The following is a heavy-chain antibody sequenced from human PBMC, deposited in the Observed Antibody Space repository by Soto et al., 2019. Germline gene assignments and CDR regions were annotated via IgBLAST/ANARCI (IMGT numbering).Heavy chain of an antibody. CDR2: IYSGGST. J-gene: IGHJ4*02. Sequence: GGSLRLSCAASGFTVSSNYMSWVRQAPGKGLEWVSVIYSGGSTYNANSVKGRFTISRHNSKNTLYLQMNSLRAEDTAVYYCARGTHSSSWFDYWGQGTLVTVSS. V-gene: IGHV3-53*04. D-gene: IGHD6-13*01. CDR1: GFTVSSNY. CDR3: ARGTHSSSWFDY.